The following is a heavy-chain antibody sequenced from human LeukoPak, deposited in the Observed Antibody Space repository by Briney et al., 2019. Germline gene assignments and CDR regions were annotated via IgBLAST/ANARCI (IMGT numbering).Heavy chain of an antibody. CDR3: ARADYYDSSGLYYFGY. CDR2: IYSGGST. V-gene: IGHV3-53*01. Sequence: GGSLRLSCAASGFTVSSNYMSWVRQAPGKGLEWVSVIYSGGSTYYADSVKGRFTISRDNSKNALYLQMNSVRAEDTAVYYCARADYYDSSGLYYFGYWGQGTLVTVSS. CDR1: GFTVSSNY. J-gene: IGHJ4*02. D-gene: IGHD3-22*01.